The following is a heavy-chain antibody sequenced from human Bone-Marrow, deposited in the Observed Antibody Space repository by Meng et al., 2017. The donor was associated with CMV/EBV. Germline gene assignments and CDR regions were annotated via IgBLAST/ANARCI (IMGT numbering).Heavy chain of an antibody. CDR2: ISAYNGNT. V-gene: IGHV1-18*01. Sequence: ASVKVSCKASGYTFTNYGISWVRQAPGQGLEWMGWISAYNGNTDYAQKFQGRVSMTTDSSTSTAFMELRSLRSDDTAVYYCARDPDIVGATHYYYGMDVWGQGTTVTVSS. CDR1: GYTFTNYG. D-gene: IGHD1-26*01. CDR3: ARDPDIVGATHYYYGMDV. J-gene: IGHJ6*02.